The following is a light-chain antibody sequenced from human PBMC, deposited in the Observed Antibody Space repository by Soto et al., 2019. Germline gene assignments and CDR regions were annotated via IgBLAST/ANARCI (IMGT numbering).Light chain of an antibody. CDR3: LQHVNYPRT. CDR1: QGVGSF. J-gene: IGKJ5*01. V-gene: IGKV1-17*03. CDR2: DAS. Sequence: DIQMTQSPSAMSASVGDRVTITCRARQGVGSFLAWFQQKPGKVPKRLIYDASTLQSGVPSRFRGSGFGTEFTLTISSLQPEDFATYYCLQHVNYPRTFGQGTRLEIK.